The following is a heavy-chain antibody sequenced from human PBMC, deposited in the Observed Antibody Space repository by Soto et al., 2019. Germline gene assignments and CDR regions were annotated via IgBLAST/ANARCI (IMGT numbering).Heavy chain of an antibody. Sequence: QVQLQESGPVLVKPSQTLSLTCTVSGGSISSGDYYWSWIRQPPGKGLEWIGYVYYSGSTYYNPSLKSRVTISVDMSKYQFSRKLSSVTATDTAVYYCARDGPNWYFDLWGRGTLVTVSS. CDR1: GGSISSGDYY. V-gene: IGHV4-30-4*01. CDR2: VYYSGST. J-gene: IGHJ2*01. CDR3: ARDGPNWYFDL.